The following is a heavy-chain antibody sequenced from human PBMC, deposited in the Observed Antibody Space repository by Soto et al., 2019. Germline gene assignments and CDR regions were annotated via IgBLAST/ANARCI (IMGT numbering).Heavy chain of an antibody. D-gene: IGHD2-2*01. CDR3: ARGLRRQLLNWFDP. CDR1: GGSISSYY. CDR2: IYYIGST. Sequence: ETLSLTCTVSGGSISSYYWSWIRQPPGKGLEWIGYIYYIGSTNYNPSLKSRVTISVDTSKNQFSLKLSSVTAADTAVYYCARGLRRQLLNWFDPWGQGTLVTVSS. V-gene: IGHV4-59*01. J-gene: IGHJ5*02.